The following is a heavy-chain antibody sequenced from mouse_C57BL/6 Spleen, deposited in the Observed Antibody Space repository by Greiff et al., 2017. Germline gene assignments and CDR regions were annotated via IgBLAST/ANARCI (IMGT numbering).Heavy chain of an antibody. V-gene: IGHV1-82*01. J-gene: IGHJ2*01. CDR3: ARAIIITTVGPPDYFDY. Sequence: QVQLKESGPELVKPGASVKISCKASGYAFSSSWMNWVKQRPGKGLEWIGRIYPGDGDTNYNGKFKGKATLTADKSSSTAYMQLSSLTSADSAVYFWARAIIITTVGPPDYFDYWGQGTTLTVSS. CDR1: GYAFSSSW. D-gene: IGHD1-1*01. CDR2: IYPGDGDT.